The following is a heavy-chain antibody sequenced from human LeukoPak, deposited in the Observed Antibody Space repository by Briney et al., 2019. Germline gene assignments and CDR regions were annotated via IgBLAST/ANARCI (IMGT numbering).Heavy chain of an antibody. V-gene: IGHV3-23*01. Sequence: GGSLRLSCAASGFTFSNYDMTWVRQAPGKGLEWVSAISGSGDNTYYADSVKGRFTISRDNSKNTLYLQMNSLRAEDTAVFYCAKVGEMIVAKYYFDYWGQGTLVTVSS. CDR2: ISGSGDNT. CDR3: AKVGEMIVAKYYFDY. D-gene: IGHD3-22*01. CDR1: GFTFSNYD. J-gene: IGHJ4*02.